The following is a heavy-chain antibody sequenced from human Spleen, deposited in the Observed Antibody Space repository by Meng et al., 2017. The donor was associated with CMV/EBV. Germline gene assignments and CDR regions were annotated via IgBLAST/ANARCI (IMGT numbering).Heavy chain of an antibody. V-gene: IGHV6-1*01. Sequence: SSGDSVSSNTATWNWIRLSPSRGLEWLGRTYYNTKWDNDYAESVRGRITINADTSKNHFSLQLNSVTPEDTALYYCAREVGLNWFDPWGQGTLVTVSS. D-gene: IGHD1-26*01. J-gene: IGHJ5*02. CDR3: AREVGLNWFDP. CDR1: GDSVSSNTAT. CDR2: TYYNTKWDN.